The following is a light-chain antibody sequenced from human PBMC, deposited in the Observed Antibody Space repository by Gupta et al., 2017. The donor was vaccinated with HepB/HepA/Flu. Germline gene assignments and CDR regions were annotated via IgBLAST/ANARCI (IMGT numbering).Light chain of an antibody. CDR1: SSKIISNY. Sequence: QSVLPQPPSASGTPGQRVTISCSGSSSKIISNYVYWYQQFPGAAPKLIICSNRQRPSGVPERFSGSKSDNSASLAIRWLQAEDEADYYCQAWDDSMNGGVFGGGTTLTVL. J-gene: IGLJ3*02. CDR3: QAWDDSMNGGV. CDR2: SNR. V-gene: IGLV1-47*02.